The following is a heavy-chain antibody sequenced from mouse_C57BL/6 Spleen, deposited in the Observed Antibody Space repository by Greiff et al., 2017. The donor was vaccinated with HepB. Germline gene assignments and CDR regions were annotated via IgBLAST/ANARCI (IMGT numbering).Heavy chain of an antibody. CDR2: IYPGSGST. Sequence: QVQLQQSGAELVKPGASVKMSCKASGYTFTSYWITWVKQRPGQGLEWIGDIYPGSGSTNYNEKFKSKATLTVDTSSSTAYMQLSSLTSEDSAVYYCARERDGYGDFDYWGQGTTLTVSS. CDR1: GYTFTSYW. D-gene: IGHD2-2*01. CDR3: ARERDGYGDFDY. V-gene: IGHV1-55*01. J-gene: IGHJ2*01.